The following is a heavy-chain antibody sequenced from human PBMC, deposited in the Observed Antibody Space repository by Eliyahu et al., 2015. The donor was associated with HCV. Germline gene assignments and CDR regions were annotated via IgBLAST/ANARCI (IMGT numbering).Heavy chain of an antibody. CDR3: ARVGSGDDYFWKYYFDY. D-gene: IGHD3-16*01. V-gene: IGHV1-2*02. CDR2: SNPNSGAT. CDR1: GYSFXGYY. Sequence: QVQLVQSGAEVKKPGASVKVSCKASGYSFXGYYLXWVRQAPGQGLEWMGWSNPNSGATNYAQKFQGRVTVTRDTSINTAYMELSSLSSDDTAVYYCARVGSGDDYFWKYYFDYWGQGTLVIVSS. J-gene: IGHJ4*02.